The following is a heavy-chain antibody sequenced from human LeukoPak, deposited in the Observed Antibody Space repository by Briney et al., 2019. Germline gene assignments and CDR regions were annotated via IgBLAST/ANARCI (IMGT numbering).Heavy chain of an antibody. CDR3: AETNTQDWFDP. V-gene: IGHV4-39*07. CDR1: GGSISSTSYY. CDR2: IYHSGET. D-gene: IGHD2-8*01. Sequence: ETLSLTCRVSGGSISSTSYYWGWIRQPPGKGLEWIASIYHSGETFYNPSLESRVAISVDTSNNEVFLDLYSVTAADTAMYYYAETNTQDWFDPWGRGTLVTVSS. J-gene: IGHJ5*02.